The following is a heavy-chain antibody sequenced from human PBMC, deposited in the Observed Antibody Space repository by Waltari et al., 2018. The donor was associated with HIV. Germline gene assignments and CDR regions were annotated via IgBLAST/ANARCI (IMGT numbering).Heavy chain of an antibody. D-gene: IGHD6-19*01. CDR2: IYYTWST. J-gene: IGHJ4*02. CDR1: GGSLRNYY. Sequence: QVQLQESGPGLVKPSETLSLICTVSGGSLRNYYWACLRQPPGKGLEWIGYIYYTWSTDYNPSLKSRVTISVDTSKNQFSLKLTSVTAADTAQYYCARYSSAWTGFDYWGQGTLVTVSS. CDR3: ARYSSAWTGFDY. V-gene: IGHV4-59*01.